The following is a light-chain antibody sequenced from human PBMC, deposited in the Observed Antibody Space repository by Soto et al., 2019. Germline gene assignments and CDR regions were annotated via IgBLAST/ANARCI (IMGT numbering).Light chain of an antibody. CDR2: DAS. V-gene: IGKV1-5*01. Sequence: DIQMTQSPSTLSASVGDRVTITCRASQSISTWLAWYQQKPGKAPKLLIFDASTLESGVPSRFSGSGSGTDFSLTISSLQPDDFATYYCQQYTRTFGQGTKVDIK. CDR1: QSISTW. J-gene: IGKJ1*01. CDR3: QQYTRT.